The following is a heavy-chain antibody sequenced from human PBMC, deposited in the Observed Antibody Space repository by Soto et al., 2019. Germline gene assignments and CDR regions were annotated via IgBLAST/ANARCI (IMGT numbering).Heavy chain of an antibody. CDR2: ISAYNGNT. V-gene: IGHV1-18*01. J-gene: IGHJ4*02. Sequence: GASVKVSCKASGYTFTSYGISWVRQAPGQGLEWMGWISAYNGNTNYAQKLQGRVTMTTDTSTSTAYMELRSLRSDGTAVYYCARRNWLRSPGIAVAGPVDYWGQGTLVTVSS. CDR1: GYTFTSYG. D-gene: IGHD6-19*01. CDR3: ARRNWLRSPGIAVAGPVDY.